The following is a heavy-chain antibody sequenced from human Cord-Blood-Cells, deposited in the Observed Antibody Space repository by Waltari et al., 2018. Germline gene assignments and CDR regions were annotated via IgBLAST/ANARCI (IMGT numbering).Heavy chain of an antibody. J-gene: IGHJ4*02. CDR3: ARQSSNYQFDY. V-gene: IGHV1-69*06. CDR2: FIPIFGTA. D-gene: IGHD4-4*01. CDR1: GGTFSSYA. Sequence: QVQLVQSGAEVQKPGSSVKVSCKASGGTFSSYAISWVRQAPGQGLVWMGGFIPIFGTANSSQKFQGRVTFTADKSTSAAYMELSSLRSEDKAVYYCARQSSNYQFDYWGQGTLVTVSA.